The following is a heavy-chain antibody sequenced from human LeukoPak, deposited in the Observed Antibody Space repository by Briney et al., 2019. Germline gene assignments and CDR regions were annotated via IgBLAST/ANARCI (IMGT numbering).Heavy chain of an antibody. J-gene: IGHJ4*02. V-gene: IGHV4-59*12. D-gene: IGHD2/OR15-2a*01. CDR3: ARDRDVIGRTN. CDR1: GGSISSYY. Sequence: SETLSLTCTVSGGSISSYYWSWIRQPPGKGLEWIGYIYYSGSTYYSPSLKSRVTISVDTSKNQFSLKLSSVTAADTAVYYCARDRDVIGRTNWGPRPLVTVSS. CDR2: IYYSGST.